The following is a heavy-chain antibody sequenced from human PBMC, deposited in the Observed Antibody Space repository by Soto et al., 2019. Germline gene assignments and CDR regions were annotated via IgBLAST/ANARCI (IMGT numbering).Heavy chain of an antibody. V-gene: IGHV3-11*06. J-gene: IGHJ6*02. CDR3: ASYYYGMDV. CDR2: ISSSSSYT. CDR1: GFTFGSYW. Sequence: GGSLRLSCAASGFTFGSYWMSWVRQAPGKGLEWVSYISSSSSYTNYADSVKGRFTISRDNAKNSLYLQMNSLRAEDTAVYYCASYYYGMDVWGQGTTVTVSS.